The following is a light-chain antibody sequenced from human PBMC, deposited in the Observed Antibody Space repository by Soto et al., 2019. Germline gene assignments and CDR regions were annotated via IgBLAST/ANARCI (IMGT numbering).Light chain of an antibody. CDR3: TQGTHWPPT. J-gene: IGKJ1*01. CDR1: RSLVYSDGNAY. Sequence: DVVMTQSPLSLPVTLGQPASISCRSSRSLVYSDGNAYLNWFHQRPGQSPRRLIYKASNRDSGVQDRFSGSGSGTDFTLHINRVEAEDVGVYYRTQGTHWPPTFGRGTRVEIE. V-gene: IGKV2-30*01. CDR2: KAS.